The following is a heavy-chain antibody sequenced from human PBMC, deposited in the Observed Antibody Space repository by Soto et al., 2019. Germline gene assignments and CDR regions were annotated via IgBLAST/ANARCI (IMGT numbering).Heavy chain of an antibody. CDR1: GFTFSIYA. D-gene: IGHD3-22*01. CDR2: ISTNGGST. Sequence: GGSLRLSCSASGFTFSIYAMHWVRQAPGKGLEYVSTISTNGGSTYYADSVKGRFAISRDNSKNTVYLQMSSLRAEDTAVYYCVKGEYYYDGGAYYPFDYWGQGTLVTVSS. J-gene: IGHJ4*02. CDR3: VKGEYYYDGGAYYPFDY. V-gene: IGHV3-64D*06.